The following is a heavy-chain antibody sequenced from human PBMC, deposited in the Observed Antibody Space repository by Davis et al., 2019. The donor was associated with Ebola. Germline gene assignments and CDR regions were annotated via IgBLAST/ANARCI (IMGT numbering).Heavy chain of an antibody. Sequence: SLKISCAASGFTFDDYAMHWVRQAPGKGLEWVSGISWNSGSIGYADSVKGRFTISRDNAKNSLYLQMNSLRAEDTALYYCARGIAARPAIDYWGQGTLVTVSS. J-gene: IGHJ4*02. V-gene: IGHV3-9*01. D-gene: IGHD6-6*01. CDR3: ARGIAARPAIDY. CDR1: GFTFDDYA. CDR2: ISWNSGSI.